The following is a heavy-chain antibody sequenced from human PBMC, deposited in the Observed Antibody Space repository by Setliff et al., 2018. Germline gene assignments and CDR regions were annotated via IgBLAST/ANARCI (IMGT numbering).Heavy chain of an antibody. Sequence: ASVKVSCKSSGYTFTSYSMHWVRQAPGQSLEWMGWINAGNGNTKYSQKFQGRVTITRDTSASTAYMELSSLRSEDTAVYFCAGVLRDYYGSGSYYNWFDPWGQGTLVTVSS. CDR3: AGVLRDYYGSGSYYNWFDP. D-gene: IGHD3-10*01. CDR1: GYTFTSYS. CDR2: INAGNGNT. J-gene: IGHJ5*02. V-gene: IGHV1-3*01.